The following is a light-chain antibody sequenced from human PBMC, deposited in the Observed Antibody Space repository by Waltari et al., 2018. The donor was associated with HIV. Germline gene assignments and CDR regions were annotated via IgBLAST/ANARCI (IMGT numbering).Light chain of an antibody. CDR2: GSS. J-gene: IGKJ4*01. V-gene: IGKV1-39*01. Sequence: DVQLTQSPSFLSSVGDSVTITCRTSVFVNLYLNWYQQRPGEAPKLLIYGSSILQSGVPSRFSGRGSGTNFVLTISGLRPEDSATYYCQQTFAMPLSFGAGTKVEI. CDR3: QQTFAMPLS. CDR1: VFVNLY.